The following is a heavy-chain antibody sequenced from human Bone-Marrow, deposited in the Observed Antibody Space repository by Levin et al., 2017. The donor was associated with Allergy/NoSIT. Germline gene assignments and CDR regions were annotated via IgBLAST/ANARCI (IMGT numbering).Heavy chain of an antibody. J-gene: IGHJ4*02. D-gene: IGHD2-21*02. V-gene: IGHV3-49*03. CDR3: CRGPVTAAFDY. CDR2: IKSKAYAETT. Sequence: SCTASGFTLGDHVMSWFRQAPGKGLEWVGFIKSKAYAETTGYAASVKGRFTISRDDSKNIAYLQMNSLKTEDTAVYYCCRGPVTAAFDYWGQGTLVTVSS. CDR1: GFTLGDHV.